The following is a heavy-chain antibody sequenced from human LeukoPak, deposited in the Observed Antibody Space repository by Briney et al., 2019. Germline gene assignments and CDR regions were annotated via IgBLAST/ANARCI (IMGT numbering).Heavy chain of an antibody. J-gene: IGHJ4*02. D-gene: IGHD6-19*01. CDR3: ARDRAVAGLLDY. CDR1: GFTFSSYG. CDR2: ISYDGSNK. V-gene: IGHV3-30*03. Sequence: GGSLRLSCAASGFTFSSYGMHWVRQAPGKGLEWVAVISYDGSNKYYADSVKGRFTISRDNSKNTLYLQMNSLRAEDTAVYYCARDRAVAGLLDYWGQGTLVTVSS.